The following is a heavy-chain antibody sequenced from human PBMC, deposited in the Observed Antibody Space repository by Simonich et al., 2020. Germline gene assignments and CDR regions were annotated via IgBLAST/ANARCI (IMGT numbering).Heavy chain of an antibody. CDR1: GFTFSSFW. CDR2: IKQDGSEK. CDR3: ARDGLGTAYYYYMDV. Sequence: EVQLVESGGGLVQPGGSLSLSCAASGFTFSSFWMRGVRQAPGKGREGGANIKQDGSEKEYVDSVKGRFTISRDNAKNSLYLQMNSLRAEDTAVYYCARDGLGTAYYYYMDVWGKGTTVTVSS. D-gene: IGHD7-27*01. V-gene: IGHV3-7*01. J-gene: IGHJ6*03.